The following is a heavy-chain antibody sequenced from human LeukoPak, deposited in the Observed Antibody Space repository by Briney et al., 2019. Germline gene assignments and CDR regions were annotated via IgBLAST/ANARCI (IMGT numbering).Heavy chain of an antibody. CDR3: ARLFVGVRLSSGWPSGTFDI. Sequence: PGRSLRLSCTASGFNFGAYAMSWVRQAPGKGLEWVGFVTSQAFGGKIEYAASVRGRFTISRDNAKNSLYLQMNSLRAEDTAVYYCARLFVGVRLSSGWPSGTFDIWGQGIMVTVSS. CDR1: GFNFGAYA. CDR2: VTSQAFGGKI. J-gene: IGHJ3*02. D-gene: IGHD6-19*01. V-gene: IGHV3-49*04.